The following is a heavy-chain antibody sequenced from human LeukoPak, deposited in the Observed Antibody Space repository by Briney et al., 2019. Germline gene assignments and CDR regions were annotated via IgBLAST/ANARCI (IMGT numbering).Heavy chain of an antibody. Sequence: SQTLSLTCTVAVGSICSGDYYWTWARQHPGKGLEWNGYIYYNGGTYCHPSLKSQVTISADTSKNQFSLKLTSVTGADTAMYYCVRSRNSEQYSFDYWGQGVLVTVSS. D-gene: IGHD1-26*01. J-gene: IGHJ4*02. CDR3: VRSRNSEQYSFDY. V-gene: IGHV4-31*01. CDR1: VGSICSGDYY. CDR2: IYYNGGT.